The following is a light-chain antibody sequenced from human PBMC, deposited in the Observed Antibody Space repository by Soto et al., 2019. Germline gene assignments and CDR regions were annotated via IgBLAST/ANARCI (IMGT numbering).Light chain of an antibody. Sequence: DIRMTQSPSTLSASVGDRVTIACRASQSIDSWLAWYRQKPGKAPKLLIYGATSLETGVPSRFSASGSGTDFALTISSLQPGDFATYFCQHYNSYGTFGQGTKVEI. CDR1: QSIDSW. V-gene: IGKV1-5*01. CDR3: QHYNSYGT. J-gene: IGKJ1*01. CDR2: GAT.